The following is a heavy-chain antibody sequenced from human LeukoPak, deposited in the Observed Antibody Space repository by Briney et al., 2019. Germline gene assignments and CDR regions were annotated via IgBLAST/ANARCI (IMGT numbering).Heavy chain of an antibody. CDR1: GFTFSSYG. J-gene: IGHJ4*02. CDR2: ISYDGSNK. Sequence: PGGSLRLSCAASGFTFSSYGMHWVRQAPGKGLEWVAVISYDGSNKYYADSVKGRFTISRDNSKNTLYLQMNSLRAEDTAVYYCARDTAMGEGFDYWGQGTLVTVSS. CDR3: ARDTAMGEGFDY. V-gene: IGHV3-30*03. D-gene: IGHD5-18*01.